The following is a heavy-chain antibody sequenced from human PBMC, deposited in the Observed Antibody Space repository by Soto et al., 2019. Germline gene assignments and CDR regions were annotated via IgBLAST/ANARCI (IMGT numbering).Heavy chain of an antibody. CDR2: IIPIFGTA. V-gene: IGHV1-69*12. CDR1: GGTFSSYA. CDR3: ATSNYCSGGSCYSSD. J-gene: IGHJ4*02. D-gene: IGHD2-15*01. Sequence: QVQLVQSGAEVKKPGSSVKVSCKASGGTFSSYAISWVRQAPGQGLEWMGGIIPIFGTANYAQKFQGRVTIXXDXSXITAYMELSSLRSEDTAVYYCATSNYCSGGSCYSSDWGQGTLVTVSS.